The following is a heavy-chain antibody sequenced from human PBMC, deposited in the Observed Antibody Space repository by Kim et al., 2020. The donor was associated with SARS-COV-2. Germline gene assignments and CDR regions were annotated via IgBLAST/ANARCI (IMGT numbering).Heavy chain of an antibody. D-gene: IGHD3-16*01. CDR2: IYSGGSST. Sequence: GGSLRLSCAASGFTFSSYAMSWVRQAPGKGLEWVSVIYSGGSSTYYADSVKGRFIISRDNSKNTLYLQMNSLRAEDTAVYYCAKDNVGYFDYWGQGTLVTVSS. CDR3: AKDNVGYFDY. V-gene: IGHV3-23*03. J-gene: IGHJ4*02. CDR1: GFTFSSYA.